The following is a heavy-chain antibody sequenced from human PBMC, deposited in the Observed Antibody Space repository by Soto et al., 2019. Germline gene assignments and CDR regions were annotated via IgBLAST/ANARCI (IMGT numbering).Heavy chain of an antibody. J-gene: IGHJ6*02. Sequence: GSLRLSCAASGFTFNNYGMNWVRQAPGKGLEWVAIISNDGSNKYYIESVGGRFTISRDNSKNMLFLQMNSLRVEDTAVYFCTKDGRFDSDGSLYYYYYGMDVWGQGTTVTVSS. CDR1: GFTFNNYG. CDR2: ISNDGSNK. V-gene: IGHV3-30*18. D-gene: IGHD2-15*01. CDR3: TKDGRFDSDGSLYYYYYGMDV.